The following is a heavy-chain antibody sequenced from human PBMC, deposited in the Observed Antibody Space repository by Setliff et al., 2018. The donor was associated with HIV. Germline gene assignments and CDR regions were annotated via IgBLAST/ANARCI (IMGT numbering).Heavy chain of an antibody. CDR2: IYYSGTT. CDR3: AKTREINNFWSGIDY. V-gene: IGHV4-61*01. D-gene: IGHD3-3*01. Sequence: SETLSLTCTVSGDSVSSGSYYWSWIRQPPGKGLEWIGYIYYSGTTNYNPSLKSRVTISVDTSKNQFSLKLSSVTAADTAVYYCAKTREINNFWSGIDYWGQGTLVTVSS. J-gene: IGHJ4*02. CDR1: GDSVSSGSYY.